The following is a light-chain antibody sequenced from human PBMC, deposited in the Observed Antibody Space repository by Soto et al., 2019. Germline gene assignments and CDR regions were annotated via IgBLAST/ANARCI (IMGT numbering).Light chain of an antibody. CDR3: GAWDDSLNVYV. J-gene: IGLJ1*01. Sequence: QSVLTQPPSVSAAPGQDVTISCSGSSSNLAYNSLSWYQQLPGTAPKLLIYDDNKRPSGIPARFSGSESGTSATLGITGLETGDEADYYCGAWDDSLNVYVFGSGTKVTVL. CDR1: SSNLAYNS. CDR2: DDN. V-gene: IGLV1-51*01.